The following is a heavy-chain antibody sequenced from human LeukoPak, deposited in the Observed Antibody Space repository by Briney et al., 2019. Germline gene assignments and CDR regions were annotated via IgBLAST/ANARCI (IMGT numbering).Heavy chain of an antibody. V-gene: IGHV1-18*01. CDR2: ISAYNGNT. Sequence: ASVKVSCKASGYTFTSYGISWVRQAPGQGLEWMGWISAYNGNTNYAQKLQGRVTMTTDTSTSTAYMELRSLRSDDTAVCYCARVTGPLWSGSYFDYWGQGTLVTVSS. CDR3: ARVTGPLWSGSYFDY. J-gene: IGHJ4*02. CDR1: GYTFTSYG. D-gene: IGHD3-10*01.